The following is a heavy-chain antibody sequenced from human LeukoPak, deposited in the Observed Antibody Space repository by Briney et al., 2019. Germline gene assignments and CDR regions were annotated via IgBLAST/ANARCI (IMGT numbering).Heavy chain of an antibody. V-gene: IGHV1-2*02. D-gene: IGHD5-18*01. Sequence: ASVKVSCKASGYTFTDYYVHWVRQAPGQGLEWMGWINPNRGGTNFAQKFQGRATMARDTSISTAYMELSRLTSDDTAVYYCAKNRYNYGASPIDYWGQGTLVTVSS. CDR2: INPNRGGT. J-gene: IGHJ4*02. CDR3: AKNRYNYGASPIDY. CDR1: GYTFTDYY.